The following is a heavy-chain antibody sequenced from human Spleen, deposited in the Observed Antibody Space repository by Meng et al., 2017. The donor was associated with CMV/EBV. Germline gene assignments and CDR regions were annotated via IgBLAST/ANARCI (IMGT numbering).Heavy chain of an antibody. J-gene: IGHJ5*02. Sequence: GESLKISCAASGFTVSSNYMSWVRQAPGRGLEWVSVIYSDGTTYYADSVKGRFTISRDNSKNTLYLQVNTLRLEDTAVYYCARGLGGGSSWFDLWGQGALVTVSS. CDR2: IYSDGTT. V-gene: IGHV3-53*05. CDR1: GFTVSSNY. D-gene: IGHD2-2*01. CDR3: ARGLGGGSSWFDL.